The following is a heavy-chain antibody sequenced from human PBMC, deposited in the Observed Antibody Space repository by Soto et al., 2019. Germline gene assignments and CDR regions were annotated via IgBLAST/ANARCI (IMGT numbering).Heavy chain of an antibody. V-gene: IGHV1-69*12. CDR1: GGTFSSYA. J-gene: IGHJ6*02. CDR3: ATELGVVVVAKRDYYYYYGMDV. D-gene: IGHD2-15*01. Sequence: QVQLVQSGAEVKKPGSSVKVSCKASGGTFSSYAISWVRQAPGQGLEWMGGIIPIFGTANYAQKFQGRVTITADDSTSTGYMELSSLRSEETAVYYCATELGVVVVAKRDYYYYYGMDVWGQGTTVTVSS. CDR2: IIPIFGTA.